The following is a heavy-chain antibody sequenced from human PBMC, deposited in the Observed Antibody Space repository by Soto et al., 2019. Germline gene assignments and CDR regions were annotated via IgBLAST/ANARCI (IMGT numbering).Heavy chain of an antibody. CDR1: GFTVKISA. D-gene: IGHD1-26*01. CDR3: ARRGSGSYYDY. Sequence: HGGSLKLACAASGFTVKISAMRWARQAPGKGLEWVSAISGSGGSTYYADSVKGRFTISRDNSKNTLYLQMNSLRAEDTAVYYCARRGSGSYYDYWGQGTLVTVSS. J-gene: IGHJ4*02. V-gene: IGHV3-23*01. CDR2: ISGSGGST.